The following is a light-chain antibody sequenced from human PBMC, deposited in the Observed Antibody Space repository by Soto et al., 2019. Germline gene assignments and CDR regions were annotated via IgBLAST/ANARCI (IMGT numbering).Light chain of an antibody. V-gene: IGLV7-43*01. CDR1: TGAVTSGYY. CDR2: STT. Sequence: QTVVTQEPSLTVSPGGTVTLTCASRTGAVTSGYYPNWFQQRPGQPPRALIYSTTYKHPWTPARFSGSLVGGKAALTLSGAQPEDAAEYYCLLFYGDGVVFGGGTKLTVL. CDR3: LLFYGDGVV. J-gene: IGLJ2*01.